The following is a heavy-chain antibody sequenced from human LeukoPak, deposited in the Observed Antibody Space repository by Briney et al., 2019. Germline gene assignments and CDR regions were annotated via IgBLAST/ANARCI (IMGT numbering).Heavy chain of an antibody. CDR2: IYTSGST. V-gene: IGHV4-4*09. J-gene: IGHJ6*03. Sequence: SETLSLTCTVSGGSISSYYWSWIRQPPGKGLEWIGYIYTSGSTNYNPSLKSRVTISVDTSKNQFSLKLSSVTAADTAVYYCASGSFQWLVRRGYYYYMDVWGKGTTVTVSS. CDR1: GGSISSYY. D-gene: IGHD6-19*01. CDR3: ASGSFQWLVRRGYYYYMDV.